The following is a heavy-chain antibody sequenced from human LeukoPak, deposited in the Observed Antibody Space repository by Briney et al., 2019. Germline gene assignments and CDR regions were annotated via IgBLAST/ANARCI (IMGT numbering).Heavy chain of an antibody. D-gene: IGHD6-19*01. CDR1: GYTFTSYY. CDR3: ARDQAGDAFDI. V-gene: IGHV1-46*01. CDR2: INPSGGST. J-gene: IGHJ3*02. Sequence: ASVKVSCKASGYTFTSYYMRWVRQAPGQGLEWMGIINPSGGSTSYAQKFQGRVTMTRDTSTSTVYMELSSLRSEDTAVYYRARDQAGDAFDIWGQGTMVTVSS.